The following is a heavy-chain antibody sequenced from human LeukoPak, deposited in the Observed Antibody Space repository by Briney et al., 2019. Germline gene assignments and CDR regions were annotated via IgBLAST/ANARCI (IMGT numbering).Heavy chain of an antibody. CDR3: ARDGT. J-gene: IGHJ5*02. D-gene: IGHD1-26*01. V-gene: IGHV3-23*01. CDR1: GFTFTNYA. CDR2: ISVGGETT. Sequence: GGSLILSCAASGFTFTNYAMSWVRQAPGKGLEWVSVISVGGETTYYADSVKGRFTISRDNSKSTVHLQMNSLRAEDTAVYYCARDGTWGPGTLVTVSS.